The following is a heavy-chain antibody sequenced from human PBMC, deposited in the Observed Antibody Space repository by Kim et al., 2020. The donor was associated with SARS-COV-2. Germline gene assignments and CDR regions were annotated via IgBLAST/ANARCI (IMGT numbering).Heavy chain of an antibody. CDR1: GFSVSSNY. V-gene: IGHV3-53*05. CDR3: GGGSSTLQIPVL. CDR2: LYSSGTT. J-gene: IGHJ4*02. Sequence: GGSLRLSCAASGFSVSSNYMSWVRQAPGKGLEWVSILYSSGTTYYADSVKGRFTFFRDNSKNTVYLQMNSLRPEDAAVYYCGGGSSTLQIPVLWGQGTLVAVSS. D-gene: IGHD1-1*01.